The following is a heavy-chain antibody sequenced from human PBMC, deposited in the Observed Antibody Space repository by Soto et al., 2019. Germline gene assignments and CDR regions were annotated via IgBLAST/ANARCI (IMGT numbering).Heavy chain of an antibody. V-gene: IGHV4-30-4*01. CDR3: VRYCSTTKCPFDY. Sequence: SETLSLTCTVSGGSISSGGSYWGWIRQPPGKGLEWIGYIYYSGNTYFNPSLKSRVTLSVDTSKIQFSLNLSSVTAADTAVYCGVRYCSTTKCPFDYWGQGTLVTVSS. J-gene: IGHJ4*02. CDR2: IYYSGNT. CDR1: GGSISSGGSY. D-gene: IGHD2-2*01.